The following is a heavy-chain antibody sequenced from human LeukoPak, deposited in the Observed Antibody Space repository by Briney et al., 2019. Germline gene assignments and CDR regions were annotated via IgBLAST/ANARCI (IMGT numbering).Heavy chain of an antibody. D-gene: IGHD3-3*01. Sequence: GGSLRLSCAASGFTFTNAWMSWVRQAPGKGLEWVGRIKSKTDGRTTDYAAPVKDKFTISRDDSKNTLYLQMNSLKTEDTAVYYCTTVSRTRGYYDDYYYMDVWGKGTTVTVSS. J-gene: IGHJ6*03. V-gene: IGHV3-15*01. CDR2: IKSKTDGRTT. CDR1: GFTFTNAW. CDR3: TTVSRTRGYYDDYYYMDV.